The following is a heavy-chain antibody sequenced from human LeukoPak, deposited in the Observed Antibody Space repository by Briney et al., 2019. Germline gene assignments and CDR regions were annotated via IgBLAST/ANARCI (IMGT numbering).Heavy chain of an antibody. CDR3: ARTIGTYYYDSSGYAFDY. J-gene: IGHJ4*02. Sequence: SQTLSLTCAISGDSVSSNSAAWNWIRQSPSRGLEWLGRTYYRSKWYNDYAVSVESRITINPDTSKNQFSLQLNSVTPEDTAVYYCARTIGTYYYDSSGYAFDYWGQGTLVTVSS. D-gene: IGHD3-22*01. CDR2: TYYRSKWYN. CDR1: GDSVSSNSAA. V-gene: IGHV6-1*01.